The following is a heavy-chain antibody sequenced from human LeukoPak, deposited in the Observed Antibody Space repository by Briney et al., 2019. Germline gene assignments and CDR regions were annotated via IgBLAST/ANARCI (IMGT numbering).Heavy chain of an antibody. V-gene: IGHV1-3*01. D-gene: IGHD1-26*01. CDR2: INAGNGNT. CDR3: ARVSSGSLLNWFDP. J-gene: IGHJ5*02. CDR1: GGTFSSYA. Sequence: ASVKVSCKASGGTFSSYAISWVRQAPGQGLEWMGWINAGNGNTKYSQKFQGRVTITRDTSASTAYMELSSLRSEDTAVYYCARVSSGSLLNWFDPWGQGTLVTVSS.